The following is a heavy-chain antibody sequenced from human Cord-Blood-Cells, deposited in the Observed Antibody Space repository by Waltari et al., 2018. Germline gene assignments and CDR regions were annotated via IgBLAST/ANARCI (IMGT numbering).Heavy chain of an antibody. CDR3: ARHEEGYSAGAFDI. CDR1: GGSISSYY. Sequence: QVQLQESGPGLVKPSETLSLTCTVSGGSISSYYWSWIRQPPGKGLEWIGYIYYSGGTTYTPSLKSRVTISVDTSKNQFSLKLSSVTAADTAVYYCARHEEGYSAGAFDIWGQGTMVTVSS. D-gene: IGHD1-1*01. J-gene: IGHJ3*02. CDR2: IYYSGGT. V-gene: IGHV4-59*08.